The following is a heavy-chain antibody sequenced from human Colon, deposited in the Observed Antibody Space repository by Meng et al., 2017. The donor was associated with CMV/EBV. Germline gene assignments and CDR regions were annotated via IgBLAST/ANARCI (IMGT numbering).Heavy chain of an antibody. Sequence: GESLKISCAASAFTSSINVLNWVRRAPGKGLEWVSSINSRRTYISYADSVKGRFTVSRDTVNNFLYLQMNSLTVEDTGTYYCAGHSVNYDQYFDGMDVWGQGTTVTVSS. CDR3: AGHSVNYDQYFDGMDV. D-gene: IGHD3-22*01. V-gene: IGHV3-21*01. CDR2: INSRRTYI. CDR1: AFTSSINV. J-gene: IGHJ6*02.